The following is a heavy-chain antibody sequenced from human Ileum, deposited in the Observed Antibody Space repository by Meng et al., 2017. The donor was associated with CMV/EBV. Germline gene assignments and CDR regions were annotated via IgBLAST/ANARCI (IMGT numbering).Heavy chain of an antibody. D-gene: IGHD3-22*01. CDR3: VRASITMIDY. J-gene: IGHJ4*02. V-gene: IGHV4-39*07. CDR1: GDSISSGDYF. CDR2: ITYSGTT. Sequence: QLQRQESGPGLVKPSETLSLTCTVSGDSISSGDYFWGWIRQPPKGLEWVASITYSGTTYYNPSLKSRVTMSVDTSKNQFSLKLNSVTAADTAVYYCVRASITMIDYWGQGTLVTVSS.